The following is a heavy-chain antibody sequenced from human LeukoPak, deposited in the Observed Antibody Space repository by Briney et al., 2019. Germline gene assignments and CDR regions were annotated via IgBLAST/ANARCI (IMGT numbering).Heavy chain of an antibody. D-gene: IGHD6-19*01. Sequence: GGSLRLSCAASGFTFSSYSMNWVRQAPGKGLEWVSSISSSSSYIYYADSVKGRFTIPRDNAKNSLYLQMNSLRAEDTAVYYCARDIAVADWGAFDIWGQGTMVTVSS. J-gene: IGHJ3*02. CDR2: ISSSSSYI. CDR1: GFTFSSYS. CDR3: ARDIAVADWGAFDI. V-gene: IGHV3-21*01.